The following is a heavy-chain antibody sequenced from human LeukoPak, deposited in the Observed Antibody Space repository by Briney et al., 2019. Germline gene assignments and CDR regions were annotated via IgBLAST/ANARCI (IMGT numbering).Heavy chain of an antibody. V-gene: IGHV3-23*01. CDR1: GFIFSSYP. Sequence: PGGSLRLSCAASGFIFSSYPMSWVRQAPGKGLEWVSAISGTAENTYYADSVKGRFSISRDNSRNTVHLQMNSLRPEDTAVYYCARVLTGSSSWLLDYWGQGTLVTVSS. J-gene: IGHJ4*02. CDR3: ARVLTGSSSWLLDY. D-gene: IGHD6-13*01. CDR2: ISGTAENT.